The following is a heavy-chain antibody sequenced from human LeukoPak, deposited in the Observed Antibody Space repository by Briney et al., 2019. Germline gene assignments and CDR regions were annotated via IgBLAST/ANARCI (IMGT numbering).Heavy chain of an antibody. D-gene: IGHD1-26*01. CDR2: INAYGDDT. CDR3: ARDWDGRHNWFDP. Sequence: ASVKVSCKASGYTFTNYGISWVRQAPGQGLEWVGWINAYGDDTNYGQKFQDRVTMTTDRSTSTAYMELRSLRSDDTAVYYCARDWDGRHNWFDPWGLGTLVTVSS. J-gene: IGHJ5*02. CDR1: GYTFTNYG. V-gene: IGHV1-18*01.